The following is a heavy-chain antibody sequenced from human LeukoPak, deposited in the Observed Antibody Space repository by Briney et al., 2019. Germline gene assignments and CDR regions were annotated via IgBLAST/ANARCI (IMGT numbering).Heavy chain of an antibody. CDR1: GLTFSRYT. CDR2: IKQDGSEK. Sequence: GGSLRLSCAASGLTFSRYTTNWVRQAPGKGLEWVANIKQDGSEKYYVDSVKGRFTISRDNAKNSLYLQMNSLRAEDTAVYYCARGIPYYYDSSGYYSYDYWRQGTLLSVSS. J-gene: IGHJ4*02. D-gene: IGHD3-22*01. V-gene: IGHV3-7*01. CDR3: ARGIPYYYDSSGYYSYDY.